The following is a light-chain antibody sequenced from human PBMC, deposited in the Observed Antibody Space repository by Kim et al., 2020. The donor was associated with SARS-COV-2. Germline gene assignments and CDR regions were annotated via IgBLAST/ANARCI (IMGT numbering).Light chain of an antibody. Sequence: SVKPTCTLSSGHSNYAIAWHQQQPEKGPRYLMNLNSDGSHTKGDGIPDRFSGSSSGAERYLTISSLQSEDEADYYCQTWATGIRVFGGGTKLTVL. J-gene: IGLJ2*01. CDR2: LNSDGSH. CDR1: SGHSNYA. V-gene: IGLV4-69*01. CDR3: QTWATGIRV.